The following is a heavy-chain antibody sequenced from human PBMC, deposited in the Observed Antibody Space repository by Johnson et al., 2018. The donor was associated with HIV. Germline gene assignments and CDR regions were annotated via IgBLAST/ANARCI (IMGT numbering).Heavy chain of an antibody. CDR3: GSLGDGHQKGAFEI. CDR1: GFTFDDYD. Sequence: VQLVESGGGVVRPGGSLRLSCAAPGFTFDDYDMSWVRQAPGKGLEWVPVISGSGGSTYYADSVKGRITISRDNSKNTRYLQMNSRRVEDTAVYFCGSLGDGHQKGAFEICGHGTMVTVSS. J-gene: IGHJ3*02. D-gene: IGHD3-16*01. CDR2: ISGSGGST. V-gene: IGHV3-23*04.